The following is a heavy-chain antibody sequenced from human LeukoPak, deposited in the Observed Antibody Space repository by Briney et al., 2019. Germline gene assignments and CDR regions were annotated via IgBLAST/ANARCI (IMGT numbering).Heavy chain of an antibody. D-gene: IGHD3-22*01. CDR2: INHSGST. CDR3: ASSTSYYYDSGAY. CDR1: GGSFSGYY. J-gene: IGHJ4*02. V-gene: IGHV4-34*01. Sequence: SETLSLTCAVHGGSFSGYYWSWIRQPPGKGLEWIGEINHSGSTNYNPSLKSRVTISVDTSKNQFSLKLSSVTAADTAVYYCASSTSYYYDSGAYWGQGTLSPSPQ.